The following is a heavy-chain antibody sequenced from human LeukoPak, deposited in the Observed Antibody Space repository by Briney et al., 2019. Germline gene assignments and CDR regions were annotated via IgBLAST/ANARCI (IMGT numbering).Heavy chain of an antibody. D-gene: IGHD5-12*01. CDR3: ARESGYDCDY. V-gene: IGHV3-48*04. CDR1: GFTFSSYN. Sequence: PGGSLRLSCAASGFTFSSYNMNWVRQAPGKGLEWVSYISSSSSAIYYADSVKGRFTISRDNAKNSLYLQMNSLRAEDTAVYYCARESGYDCDYWGQGTLVTVSS. J-gene: IGHJ4*02. CDR2: ISSSSSAI.